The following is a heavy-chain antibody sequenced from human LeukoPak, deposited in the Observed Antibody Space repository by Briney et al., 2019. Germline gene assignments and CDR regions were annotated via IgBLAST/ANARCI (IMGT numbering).Heavy chain of an antibody. CDR2: ISRDGRST. CDR1: GFTFSSHW. J-gene: IGHJ4*02. D-gene: IGHD4-17*01. Sequence: GGSLRLSCAASGFTFSSHWMHWVRQVPGEGLVWVSRISRDGRSTAYADSVKGRFTISRDNAKNTLYLQMNSLRAEDTAVYYCARLAGDYALTYFDYWGQGTLVTVSS. CDR3: ARLAGDYALTYFDY. V-gene: IGHV3-74*01.